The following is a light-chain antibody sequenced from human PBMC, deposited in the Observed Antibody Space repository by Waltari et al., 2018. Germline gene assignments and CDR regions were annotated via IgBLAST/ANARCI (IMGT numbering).Light chain of an antibody. CDR2: DVS. V-gene: IGLV2-14*03. CDR3: SSYIGSSTLEL. CDR1: SSAVGGYNY. J-gene: IGLJ2*01. Sequence: QSALTQPASVSGSPGQSITISCTGTSSAVGGYNYFPWYQQHPGKAPKLMIFDVSNRPSGVSNRFSGSKSGNTASLTISGLQAEDEADYYCSSYIGSSTLELFGGGTSLTVL.